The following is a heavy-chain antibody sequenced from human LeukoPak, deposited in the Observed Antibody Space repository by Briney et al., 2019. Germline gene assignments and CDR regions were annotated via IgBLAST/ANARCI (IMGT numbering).Heavy chain of an antibody. CDR2: ISAYNGNT. V-gene: IGHV1-18*01. Sequence: GASVKVSCKASGYTFTSYGISWVRQAPGQGLEWMGWISAYNGNTNYAQKLQGRVTMTTATTTSKSYMELRSLRSDDTAVYYCARARLLRDAFDIWGQGTMVTVSS. CDR1: GYTFTSYG. D-gene: IGHD3-22*01. CDR3: ARARLLRDAFDI. J-gene: IGHJ3*02.